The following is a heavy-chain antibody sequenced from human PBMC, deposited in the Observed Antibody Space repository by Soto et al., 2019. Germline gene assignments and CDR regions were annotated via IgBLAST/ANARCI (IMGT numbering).Heavy chain of an antibody. J-gene: IGHJ5*02. V-gene: IGHV5-51*01. CDR2: IYPGDSDT. CDR3: ARLFDDWQQLDSSKNWFDP. CDR1: GYSFTSYW. D-gene: IGHD6-13*01. Sequence: GESLKISCKGSGYSFTSYWIGWVRQMPGKGLEWMGIIYPGDSDTRYSPSFQGQVTISADKSISTAYLQWSSLKASDTAMYYCARLFDDWQQLDSSKNWFDPWGQGTLVTVSS.